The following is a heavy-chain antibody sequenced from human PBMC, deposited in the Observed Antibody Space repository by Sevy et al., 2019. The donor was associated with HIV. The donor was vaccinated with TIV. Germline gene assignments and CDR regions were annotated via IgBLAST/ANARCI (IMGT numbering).Heavy chain of an antibody. Sequence: SETLSLTCTVSGGSISSYYWSWIRQPPGKGLEWIGYIYYSGSTNYNPILKSRVTISVDTSKNQFSLELSSVTAADTAVYYCARHLRCCHDSSGYYFGYFDYWGQGTLVTVSS. CDR3: ARHLRCCHDSSGYYFGYFDY. CDR1: GGSISSYY. V-gene: IGHV4-59*08. J-gene: IGHJ4*02. CDR2: IYYSGST. D-gene: IGHD3-22*01.